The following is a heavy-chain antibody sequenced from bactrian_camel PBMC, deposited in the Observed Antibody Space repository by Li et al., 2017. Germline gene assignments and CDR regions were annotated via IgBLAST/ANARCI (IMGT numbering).Heavy chain of an antibody. Sequence: HVQLVESGGGSVLAGGSLGLSCAASVYMYSQYCLAWFRQTTGKDREGIANIDSTGATSYADSVKGRFTVSQDNGKNTLYLQMNSLKPEDTAVYYCAADDSAYCIDRFFPEIDFGFWGKGTQVTVS. D-gene: IGHD3*01. CDR1: VYMYSQYC. V-gene: IGHV3S53*01. CDR3: AADDSAYCIDRFFPEIDFGF. CDR2: IDSTGAT. J-gene: IGHJ6*01.